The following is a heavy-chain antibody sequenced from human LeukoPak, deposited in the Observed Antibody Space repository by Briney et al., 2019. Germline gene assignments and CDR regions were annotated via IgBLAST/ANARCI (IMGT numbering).Heavy chain of an antibody. CDR2: MNPNSGNT. V-gene: IGHV1-8*01. J-gene: IGHJ5*02. CDR1: GYTFTSYD. D-gene: IGHD6-13*01. CDR3: ARTDSSSWFSDP. Sequence: ASVKVSCEASGYTFTSYDINWVRQATGQGLEWMGWMNPNSGNTGYAQKFQGRVTMTRNTSISTAYMELSSLRSEDTAVYYCARTDSSSWFSDPWGQGTLVTVSS.